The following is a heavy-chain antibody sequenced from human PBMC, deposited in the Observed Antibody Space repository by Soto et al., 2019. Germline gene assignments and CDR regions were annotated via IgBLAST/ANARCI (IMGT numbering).Heavy chain of an antibody. J-gene: IGHJ6*02. CDR2: ISAYNGNT. V-gene: IGHV1-18*01. CDR3: ARSVVVAAIDYYGMDV. CDR1: GYTFTSYG. D-gene: IGHD2-15*01. Sequence: QVQLVQSGAEVKKPGASVKVSCKASGYTFTSYGISWVRQAPGQGLEWMGWISAYNGNTNYAQKLQGRVTRXXDTXXXXXXXXXXXXXXXDTAVYYCARSVVVAAIDYYGMDVWGQGTTVTVSS.